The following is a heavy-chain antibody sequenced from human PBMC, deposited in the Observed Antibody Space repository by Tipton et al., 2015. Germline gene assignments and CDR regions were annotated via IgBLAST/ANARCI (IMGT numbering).Heavy chain of an antibody. CDR1: GGSVSSGTYY. D-gene: IGHD5-24*01. J-gene: IGHJ6*02. V-gene: IGHV4-61*03. CDR2: ISYSGST. Sequence: TLSLTCTFSGGSVSSGTYYWSWIRQPPGKGLEWMGYISYSGSTHYNPSLKSRVSISLDTSKNHFSLSLTSVTAADTAIYYCARDLEHGMDVWGQGTTVTVSS. CDR3: ARDLEHGMDV.